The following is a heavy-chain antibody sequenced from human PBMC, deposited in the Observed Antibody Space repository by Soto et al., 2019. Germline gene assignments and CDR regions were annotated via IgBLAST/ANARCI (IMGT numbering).Heavy chain of an antibody. D-gene: IGHD4-4*01. Sequence: ESLKISCKGSGYSFTSYWIGWVRQMPGKGLEWMGIIYPGDSDTRYSPSFQGQVTISADKSISTAYLQWSSLKASDTAMYYCAIRDPTTVTTRPYYYGMDVWGQGTTVTVSS. V-gene: IGHV5-51*01. J-gene: IGHJ6*02. CDR1: GYSFTSYW. CDR3: AIRDPTTVTTRPYYYGMDV. CDR2: IYPGDSDT.